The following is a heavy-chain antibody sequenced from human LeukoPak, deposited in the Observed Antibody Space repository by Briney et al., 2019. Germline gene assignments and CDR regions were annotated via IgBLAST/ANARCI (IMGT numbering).Heavy chain of an antibody. J-gene: IGHJ4*02. D-gene: IGHD5-18*01. Sequence: PGGSLRLSCAASGFTFSSYSMNWVRQAPGKGLEWVSSISSSSSYIHYADSVKGRFTISRDNAKNSLYLQMNSLRAEDTAVYYCARGPDTAMVVVDYWGQGTLVTVSS. CDR1: GFTFSSYS. CDR2: ISSSSSYI. V-gene: IGHV3-21*01. CDR3: ARGPDTAMVVVDY.